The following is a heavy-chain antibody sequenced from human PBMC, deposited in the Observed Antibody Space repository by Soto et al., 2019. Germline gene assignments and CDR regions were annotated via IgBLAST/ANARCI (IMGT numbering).Heavy chain of an antibody. CDR1: GFSFSSSG. V-gene: IGHV3-33*01. D-gene: IGHD4-17*01. CDR3: ASITVTNAFDI. Sequence: QVQLVESGGGVVQPGRSLRLSCVASGFSFSSSGMHWVRQAPGKGLEWVALIWYDGSKQSYLDYVKDRFTISRDNSQSTLYLQMTSLNAEKQAVYFCASITVTNAFDIWGQGTMVTVSS. CDR2: IWYDGSKQ. J-gene: IGHJ3*02.